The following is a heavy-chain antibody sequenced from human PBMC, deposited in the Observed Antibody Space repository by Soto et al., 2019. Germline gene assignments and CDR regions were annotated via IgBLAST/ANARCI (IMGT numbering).Heavy chain of an antibody. CDR1: GFTFSSYS. CDR2: ISSSSSTI. J-gene: IGHJ5*02. D-gene: IGHD3-9*01. CDR3: AREADILNWFDP. V-gene: IGHV3-48*01. Sequence: GSLRLSCGASGFTFSSYSMNWFRQAPGKGLEWVSYISSSSSTIYYADSVKGRFTISRDNAKNSLYLQMNSLRAEDTAVYYCAREADILNWFDPWGQGTLVTVSS.